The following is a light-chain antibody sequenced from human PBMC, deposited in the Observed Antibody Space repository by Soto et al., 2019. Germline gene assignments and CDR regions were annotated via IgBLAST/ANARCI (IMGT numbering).Light chain of an antibody. V-gene: IGLV2-18*01. J-gene: IGLJ1*01. CDR2: EVS. CDR1: SSDVGSYNR. CDR3: SLYTSSNTFV. Sequence: QPSLTQPPSVSGSPGQAGTISCTGTSSDVGSYNRVSWYQQSPGTGPKVMVYEVSNRHSGVDDRFSGSKSGKTDSLTISGLQDEDEADYYCSLYTSSNTFVFGTGTKVTVL.